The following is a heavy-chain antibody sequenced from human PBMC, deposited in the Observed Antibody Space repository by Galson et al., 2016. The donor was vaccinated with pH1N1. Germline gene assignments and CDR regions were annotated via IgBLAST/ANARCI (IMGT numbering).Heavy chain of an antibody. V-gene: IGHV3-48*03. CDR3: VRDDYESWSGYDAFDI. J-gene: IGHJ3*02. Sequence: SLRLSCAASTFTFSRHGMNWVRRAPGKGLEWISYISSTGTRMFYADSVKGRFTISRDNAKNSLYLQMNSLRAEDTAVYYCVRDDYESWSGYDAFDIWGQGTMVTVSS. CDR1: TFTFSRHG. CDR2: ISSTGTRM. D-gene: IGHD3-3*01.